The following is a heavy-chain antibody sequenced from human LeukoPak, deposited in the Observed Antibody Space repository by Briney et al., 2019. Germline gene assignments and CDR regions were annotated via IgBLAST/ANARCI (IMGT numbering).Heavy chain of an antibody. V-gene: IGHV3-23*01. D-gene: IGHD4-23*01. CDR2: ITGDGDGT. CDR1: GGSISSSN. Sequence: ETLSLTCAVSGGSISSSNWWSWVRQPPGKRLEWVSAITGDGDGTYYADSVKGHFTISRDNSKNTLYLQMNSLRAEDTAVYYCAKVRIGGRWDPSFDALDMWGQGTLVTVSS. CDR3: AKVRIGGRWDPSFDALDM. J-gene: IGHJ3*02.